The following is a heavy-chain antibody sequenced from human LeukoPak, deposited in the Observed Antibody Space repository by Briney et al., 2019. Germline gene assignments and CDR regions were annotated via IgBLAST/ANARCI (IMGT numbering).Heavy chain of an antibody. CDR3: AREGGPYRPLDY. V-gene: IGHV4-4*02. J-gene: IGHJ4*02. CDR1: GGSITNTNY. Sequence: PSGTLSLTCGVSGGSITNTNYWTWVGQPPGKGLEWIGEVNLQGSTNYNPSLMGRVAISVDKSESHISLQLTSVTAADTAVYYCAREGGPYRPLDYSGQGTLVTVSS. CDR2: VNLQGST.